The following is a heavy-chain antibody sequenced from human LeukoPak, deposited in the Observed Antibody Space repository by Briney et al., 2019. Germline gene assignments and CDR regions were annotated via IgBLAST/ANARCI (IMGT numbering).Heavy chain of an antibody. J-gene: IGHJ4*02. CDR1: GFTFSSFG. V-gene: IGHV4-31*02. CDR2: IYKTGST. CDR3: ARDVLR. Sequence: LRLSCAASGFTFSSFGMNWIRQRPGKGLEWIGYIYKTGSTYYNPSLKSRVTMSVDTSRNQFSLKVNSVTAADTAVYYCARDVLRWGQGTLVTVSS.